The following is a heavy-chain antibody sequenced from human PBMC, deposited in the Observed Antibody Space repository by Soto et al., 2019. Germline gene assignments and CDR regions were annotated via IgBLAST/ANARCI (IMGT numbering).Heavy chain of an antibody. V-gene: IGHV3-30*18. Sequence: QVQLVGSGGGVVQPGRSLRLSCAASGFTFSSYGMHWVRQAPGKGLEWVAVISYDGSNKYYADSVKGRFTISRDNSKNTLYLQMNSLRAEDTAVYYCAKDKLYSSSTHLLPYFDYWGQGTLVTVSS. CDR1: GFTFSSYG. CDR2: ISYDGSNK. D-gene: IGHD6-6*01. J-gene: IGHJ4*02. CDR3: AKDKLYSSSTHLLPYFDY.